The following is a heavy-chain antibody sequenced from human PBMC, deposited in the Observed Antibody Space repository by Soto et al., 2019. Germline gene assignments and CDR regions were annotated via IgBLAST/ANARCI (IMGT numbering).Heavy chain of an antibody. CDR2: IIPVFGRV. V-gene: IGHV1-69*01. CDR1: GGTFSSRA. Sequence: QVQLVQSGPEVKKTGTSVKVSCKASGGTFSSRAISWVRQAPGQGLGGMGGIIPVFGRVNYAEKFQDRVTITADESTGTVYMELSSLRSEDTALYYCANSRGGTFLGYHGMDIWGQGTTVSVSS. D-gene: IGHD3-16*01. J-gene: IGHJ6*02. CDR3: ANSRGGTFLGYHGMDI.